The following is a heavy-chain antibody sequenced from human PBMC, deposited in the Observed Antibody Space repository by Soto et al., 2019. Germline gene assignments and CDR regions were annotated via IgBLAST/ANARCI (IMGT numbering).Heavy chain of an antibody. J-gene: IGHJ3*02. CDR3: AGLLVVYYDSRSWDAFDI. Sequence: ESLKISCKGSGYSFTSYWISWVRQMPGKGLEWMGRIDPSDSYTNYSPSFQGHVTISADKSISTAYLQWSSLKASDTAMYYCAGLLVVYYDSRSWDAFDIWGQGTMVTVSS. V-gene: IGHV5-10-1*01. CDR1: GYSFTSYW. CDR2: IDPSDSYT. D-gene: IGHD3-22*01.